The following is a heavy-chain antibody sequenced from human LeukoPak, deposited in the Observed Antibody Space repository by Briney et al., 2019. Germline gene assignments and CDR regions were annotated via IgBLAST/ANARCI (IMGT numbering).Heavy chain of an antibody. CDR1: GDSISSYY. CDR3: ARWGETSALRAHAFDI. V-gene: IGHV4-59*01. D-gene: IGHD3-10*01. CDR2: GHYSGST. J-gene: IGHJ3*02. Sequence: SETLSLTCTVSGDSISSYYWNWIRQPPGKGLEWIGYGHYSGSTFYNPSLNSRVTLSVDTSKNQFSLKLSAVTAADTAVYYCARWGETSALRAHAFDIWGQGTRVTVSS.